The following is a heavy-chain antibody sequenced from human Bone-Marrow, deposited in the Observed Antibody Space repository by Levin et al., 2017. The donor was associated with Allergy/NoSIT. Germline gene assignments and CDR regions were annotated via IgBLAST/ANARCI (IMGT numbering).Heavy chain of an antibody. V-gene: IGHV4-30-2*06. J-gene: IGHJ5*02. D-gene: IGHD3-10*02. CDR3: ARVRDYFRWFDP. Sequence: SETLSLTCAVSGDSITTGGYSWSWVRQSPGKGLEWLGYIYHTGTTHYNPSFKTRVAMSLDKSMNQFSLQLTSVTAADSAMYYCARVRDYFRWFDPWGQGTLVTVSS. CDR2: IYHTGTT. CDR1: GDSITTGGYS.